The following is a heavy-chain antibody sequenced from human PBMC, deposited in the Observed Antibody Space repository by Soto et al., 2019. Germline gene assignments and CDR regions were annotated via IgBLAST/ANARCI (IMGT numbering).Heavy chain of an antibody. CDR3: ARGYYGSGSYYNVDWFDP. CDR2: IYYSGST. CDR1: GGSISSYY. Sequence: SETLSLTCTVSGGSISSYYWSWIRQPPEKGLEWIGYIYYSGSTNYNPSLKSRVTISVDTSKNQFSLKLSSVTAADTAVYYCARGYYGSGSYYNVDWFDPWGQGTLVTVSS. D-gene: IGHD3-10*01. J-gene: IGHJ5*02. V-gene: IGHV4-59*01.